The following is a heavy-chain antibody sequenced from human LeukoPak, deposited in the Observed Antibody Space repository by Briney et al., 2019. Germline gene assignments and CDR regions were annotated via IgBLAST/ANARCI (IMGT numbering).Heavy chain of an antibody. J-gene: IGHJ4*02. V-gene: IGHV3-53*01. CDR3: ARGVEPLAANTLAY. CDR1: GFTVITND. CDR2: LYSDGNT. Sequence: GGSLRLFRAASGFTVITNDMTWVRQAPGKGLEWVSVLYSDGNTKYADSVQGRFTISRDNSKNTLYLEMNSLSPDDTAVYYCARGVEPLAANTLAYWGQGTLVTVSS. D-gene: IGHD1-14*01.